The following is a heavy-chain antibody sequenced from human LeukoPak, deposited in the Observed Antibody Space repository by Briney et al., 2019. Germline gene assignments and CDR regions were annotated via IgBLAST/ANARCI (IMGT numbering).Heavy chain of an antibody. Sequence: GGSLRLSCAASGFTFSSYSMNWVRQAPGKGLEWVSSISSSSSYIYYADSVKGRFTISRDNAKNSLYLQMNSLRAEDTAVYYCARDSGDYPTHAFDIWGQGTMVTVSS. V-gene: IGHV3-21*01. D-gene: IGHD4-17*01. J-gene: IGHJ3*02. CDR3: ARDSGDYPTHAFDI. CDR2: ISSSSSYI. CDR1: GFTFSSYS.